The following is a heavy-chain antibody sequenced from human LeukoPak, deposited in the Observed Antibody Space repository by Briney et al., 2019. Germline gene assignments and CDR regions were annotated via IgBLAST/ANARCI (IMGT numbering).Heavy chain of an antibody. J-gene: IGHJ4*02. V-gene: IGHV4-4*07. CDR2: IYTSGST. CDR1: GDSISNYY. D-gene: IGHD3-3*01. Sequence: SETLSLTCTVSGDSISNYYWSWIRQPAGKGLEWIGRIYTSGSTNYNPSLKSRVTISVDTSKNQFSLKLSSVTAADTAVYYCARGLSRFTVFGVLSDFDYWGQGTLVTVSS. CDR3: ARGLSRFTVFGVLSDFDY.